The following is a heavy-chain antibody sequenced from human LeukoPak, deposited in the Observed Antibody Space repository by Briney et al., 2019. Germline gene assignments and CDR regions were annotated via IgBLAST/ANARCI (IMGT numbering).Heavy chain of an antibody. CDR3: ARDRSSAQLWSHFAFDI. J-gene: IGHJ3*02. Sequence: GGSLRLSCAASGFTFSSYSMNWVRQAPGKGLEWVSSIGTSSTYIYDADSLKGRFTISRDNAKNSLYLQMNSLRAEDTAVYYCARDRSSAQLWSHFAFDIWGQGTMVTVSS. CDR1: GFTFSSYS. CDR2: IGTSSTYI. D-gene: IGHD5-18*01. V-gene: IGHV3-21*01.